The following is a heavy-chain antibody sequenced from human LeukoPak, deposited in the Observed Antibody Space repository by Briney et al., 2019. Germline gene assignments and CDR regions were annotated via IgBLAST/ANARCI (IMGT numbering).Heavy chain of an antibody. D-gene: IGHD3-10*01. Sequence: GGSLRLSCAASGFTFSSYAMNWVRQAPGKGLEWVAFISYDGSNKYYADSVKGRFTISRDNSKNTLYLQMNSLRAEDTAVYYCASQGGLLWFGELSGGMDVWGQGTTVTVSS. V-gene: IGHV3-30-3*01. CDR2: ISYDGSNK. CDR3: ASQGGLLWFGELSGGMDV. J-gene: IGHJ6*02. CDR1: GFTFSSYA.